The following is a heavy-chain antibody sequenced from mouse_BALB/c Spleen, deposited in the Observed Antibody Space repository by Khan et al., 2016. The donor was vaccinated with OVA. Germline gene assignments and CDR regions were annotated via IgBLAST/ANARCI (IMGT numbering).Heavy chain of an antibody. D-gene: IGHD1-3*01. V-gene: IGHV2-9*02. J-gene: IGHJ2*01. CDR2: IWAGGST. Sequence: VKLMESGPGLVAPSQSLSITCTASGFSLTSYGVHWVRQPPGKGLEWLGVIWAGGSTTYYSAPMSRLSISKDNSTSQVFLITNSLQTDDPAMYYCARLKDIWGQGTTLTVSS. CDR3: ARLKDI. CDR1: GFSLTSYG.